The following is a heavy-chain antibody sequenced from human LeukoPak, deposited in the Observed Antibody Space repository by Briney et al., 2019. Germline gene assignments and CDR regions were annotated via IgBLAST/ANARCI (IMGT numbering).Heavy chain of an antibody. J-gene: IGHJ4*02. CDR1: GFTVSSNY. V-gene: IGHV3-53*01. Sequence: PGGSLRLSCAASGFTVSSNYMSWVRQAPGKGLEWVSVIYSGGSTYYADSVQGRFTIARDKSKNTLYLQMNSLRAEDTAVYYCARDSVRAGYFDYWGQGTLVTVSS. CDR2: IYSGGST. CDR3: ARDSVRAGYFDY. D-gene: IGHD3-10*01.